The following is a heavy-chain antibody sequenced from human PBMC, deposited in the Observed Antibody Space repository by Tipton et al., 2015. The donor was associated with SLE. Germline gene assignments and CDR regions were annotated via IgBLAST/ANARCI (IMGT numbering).Heavy chain of an antibody. CDR3: AKSPDAIPSDNYYYGMDV. Sequence: LSLTCTVSGYSISSDYYWGWIRQPPGKGLEWVSGVTNSGGTTWYADSVKGRFTISRDNSKNTLYLQMSSLRAEDSALYFCAKSPDAIPSDNYYYGMDVWGHGTTVTVSS. CDR1: GYSISSDY. J-gene: IGHJ6*02. CDR2: VTNSGGTT. V-gene: IGHV3-66*02. D-gene: IGHD2-21*01.